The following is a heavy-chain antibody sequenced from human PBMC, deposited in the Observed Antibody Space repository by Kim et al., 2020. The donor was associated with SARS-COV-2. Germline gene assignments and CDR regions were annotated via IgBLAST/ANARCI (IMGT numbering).Heavy chain of an antibody. J-gene: IGHJ4*02. D-gene: IGHD3-3*01. V-gene: IGHV4-59*01. CDR3: ASSEWRASWHQFDY. Sequence: NPSLKRRVTISWDTSRNQFSLDVTSVTDADTAVYYCASSEWRASWHQFDYWGQGILVTVSS.